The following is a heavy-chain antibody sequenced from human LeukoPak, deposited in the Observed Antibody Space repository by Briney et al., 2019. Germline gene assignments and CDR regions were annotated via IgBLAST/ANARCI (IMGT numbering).Heavy chain of an antibody. CDR3: ATSAGWYNYFVMAV. CDR2: IKQDGGEK. D-gene: IGHD2-15*01. J-gene: IGHJ6*02. Sequence: GGSLRLSCAASGFTFSSYWMSWVRQAPGKGLEWVANIKQDGGEKYYVDSVKGRFTISRDNSKSTLYLQMNSLRAEDTALYYCATSAGWYNYFVMAVWGQGTTVTVSS. V-gene: IGHV3-7*03. CDR1: GFTFSSYW.